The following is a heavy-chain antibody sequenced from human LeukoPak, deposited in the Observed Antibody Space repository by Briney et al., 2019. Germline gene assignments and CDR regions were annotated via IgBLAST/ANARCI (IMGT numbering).Heavy chain of an antibody. Sequence: TSETLPLTCTVSGGSISSYYWSWIRQPPGKGLEWIGYIYYSGSTNYNPSLKSRVTISVDTSKNQFSLKLSSVTAADTAVYYCARDVLRGGAFDIWGQGTMVTVSS. D-gene: IGHD5-12*01. V-gene: IGHV4-59*01. J-gene: IGHJ3*02. CDR2: IYYSGST. CDR1: GGSISSYY. CDR3: ARDVLRGGAFDI.